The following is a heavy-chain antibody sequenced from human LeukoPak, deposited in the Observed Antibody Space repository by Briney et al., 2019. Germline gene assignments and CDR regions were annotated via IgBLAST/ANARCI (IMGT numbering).Heavy chain of an antibody. CDR1: GASINSYF. Sequence: SETLSLTGSVSGASINSYFWSWIRQPPGKGLEWIGYVHYTGSTNYNPSLKSRVTISVDTSKNQFSLKLNSVTAADTAVYYCARGTYSSSWSYYFDYWGQGTLVTVSS. D-gene: IGHD6-13*01. J-gene: IGHJ4*02. V-gene: IGHV4-59*01. CDR2: VHYTGST. CDR3: ARGTYSSSWSYYFDY.